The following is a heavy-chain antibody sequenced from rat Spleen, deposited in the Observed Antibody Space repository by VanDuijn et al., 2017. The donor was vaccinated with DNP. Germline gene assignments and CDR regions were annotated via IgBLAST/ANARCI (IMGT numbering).Heavy chain of an antibody. CDR1: XXSLXXXG. Sequence: QVQXKETGXXLVQTTXXXSVXXTVXXXSLXXXGVXXVRRPHGKGLEWVGARGSGGSTDYNSTLKSRLGISRDTPKSQVFLKMNSLQTEDTAIYFCARDYYSSSFVYWGQGTLVTVSS. V-gene: IGHV2-4*01. D-gene: IGHD1-2*01. J-gene: IGHJ3*01. CDR2: RGSGGST. CDR3: ARDYYSSSFVY.